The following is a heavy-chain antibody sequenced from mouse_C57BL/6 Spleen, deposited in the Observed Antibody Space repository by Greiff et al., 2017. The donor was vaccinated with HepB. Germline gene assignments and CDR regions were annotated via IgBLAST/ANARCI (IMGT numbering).Heavy chain of an antibody. D-gene: IGHD1-1*01. V-gene: IGHV3-6*01. CDR3: AYYYGSSYLYAMDY. Sequence: VQLKESGPGLVKPSQSLSLTCSVTGYSITSGYYWNWIRQFPGNKLEWMGYISYDGSNNYNPSLKNRISITRDTSKNQFFLKLNSVTTEDTATYYCAYYYGSSYLYAMDYWGQGTSVTVSS. CDR2: ISYDGSN. CDR1: GYSITSGYY. J-gene: IGHJ4*01.